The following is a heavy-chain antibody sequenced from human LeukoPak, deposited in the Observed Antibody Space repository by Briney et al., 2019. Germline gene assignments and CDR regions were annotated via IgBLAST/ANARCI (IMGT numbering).Heavy chain of an antibody. CDR2: ISAYNGNT. V-gene: IGHV1-18*01. CDR1: GYTFTIYG. J-gene: IGHJ4*02. D-gene: IGHD3-3*01. CDR3: ARDRYEWPADY. Sequence: ASVKVSCKTSGYTFTIYGISWVRQAPGQGLEWMGWISAYNGNTNYAQKLQGRVTMTTDTSTSTAYMELRSLRSDDTAVYYCARDRYEWPADYWGQGTLVTVSS.